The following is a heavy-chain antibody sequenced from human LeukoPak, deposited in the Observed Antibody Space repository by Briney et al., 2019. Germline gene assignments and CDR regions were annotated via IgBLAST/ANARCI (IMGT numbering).Heavy chain of an antibody. CDR1: GFTFSSYA. V-gene: IGHV3-23*01. CDR2: LSGSDRTT. D-gene: IGHD6-19*01. J-gene: IGHJ4*02. Sequence: GGSLRLSCATSGFTFSSYAMSWPRQGPGKGLEGVSSLSGSDRTTYYADSVKGRFTISRDNSKNTLYLQMSSLRGEDTAVYYCAKVSSGWSLDYWGQGTLVTVSS. CDR3: AKVSSGWSLDY.